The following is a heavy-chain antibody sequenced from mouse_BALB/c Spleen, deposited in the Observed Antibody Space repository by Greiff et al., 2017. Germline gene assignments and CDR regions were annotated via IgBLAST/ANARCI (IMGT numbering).Heavy chain of an antibody. CDR2: INPGSGGT. Sequence: VKLQESGAELVRPGTSVKVSCKASGYAFTNYLIEWVKQRPGQGLEWIGVINPGSGGTNYNEKFKGKATLTADKSSSTAYMQLSSLTSDDSAVYFCARGYGKGYAMDYWGQGTSVTVSS. V-gene: IGHV1-54*01. CDR1: GYAFTNYL. CDR3: ARGYGKGYAMDY. D-gene: IGHD2-10*02. J-gene: IGHJ4*01.